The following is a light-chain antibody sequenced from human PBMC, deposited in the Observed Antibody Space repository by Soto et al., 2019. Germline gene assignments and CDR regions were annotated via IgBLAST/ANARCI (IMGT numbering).Light chain of an antibody. CDR2: DAS. Sequence: EIVLTQSPATLSLSPGERATLSCRASQSVTSYLAWYQHKPGQAPRLLIYDASNRATGIPARFSGTGSGTDFTLTISSLEPEDSAVYYCQRRANLVTFGGGTTVEIK. V-gene: IGKV3-11*01. J-gene: IGKJ4*01. CDR1: QSVTSY. CDR3: QRRANLVT.